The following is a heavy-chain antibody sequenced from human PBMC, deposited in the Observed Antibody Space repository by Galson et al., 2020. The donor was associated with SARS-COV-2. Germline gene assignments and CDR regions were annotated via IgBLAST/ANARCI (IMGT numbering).Heavy chain of an antibody. CDR1: GLPSRIYT. CDR2: IYGDASRT. J-gene: IGHJ4*02. CDR3: AKDREPEIRWDSDY. D-gene: IGHD1-26*01. Sequence: TGGPLRLSCVRSGLPSRIYTINWVRQPQAEGLEWFAGIYGDASRTANQDPLKGRSTISRDNSKNTLYLQITSLRTEDTAVYFCAKDREPEIRWDSDYWGQGTQVTVSS. V-gene: IGHV3-23*01.